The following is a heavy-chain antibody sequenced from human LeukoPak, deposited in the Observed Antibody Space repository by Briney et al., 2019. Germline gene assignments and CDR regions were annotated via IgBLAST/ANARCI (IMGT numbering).Heavy chain of an antibody. Sequence: SVKVSCKASGGTFSSYAISWVRQAPGQGLEWMGGIIPIFGTANYAQKSQGRVTITTDESTSTAYMELSSLRSEDTAVYYCARDSYDSSGYFSQDAFDIWGQGTMVTVSS. CDR3: ARDSYDSSGYFSQDAFDI. J-gene: IGHJ3*02. V-gene: IGHV1-69*05. CDR1: GGTFSSYA. CDR2: IIPIFGTA. D-gene: IGHD3-22*01.